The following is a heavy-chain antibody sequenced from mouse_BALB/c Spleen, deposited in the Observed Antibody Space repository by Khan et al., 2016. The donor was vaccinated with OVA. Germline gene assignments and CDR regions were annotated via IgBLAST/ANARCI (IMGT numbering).Heavy chain of an antibody. Sequence: EVQLQESGPGLVKPSQSLSLTCTVTGYSITSGYGWNWIRQFPGNKLEWTGYISYSGSTNYNPSLKSRISITRDTSKNPFFLQLNSVTTEDTATYYCARTARIKYWGQGTTLTVSS. J-gene: IGHJ2*01. CDR1: GYSITSGYG. CDR2: ISYSGST. CDR3: ARTARIKY. V-gene: IGHV3-2*02. D-gene: IGHD1-2*01.